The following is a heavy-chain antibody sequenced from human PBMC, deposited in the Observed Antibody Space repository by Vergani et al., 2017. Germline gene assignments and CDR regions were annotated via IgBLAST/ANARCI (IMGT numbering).Heavy chain of an antibody. V-gene: IGHV4-30-2*01. CDR2: INHSGST. J-gene: IGHJ4*02. CDR3: ARGPYREIIRSFFDY. CDR1: GGSISSGGYS. Sequence: QLQLQESGSGLVKPSQTLSLTCAVSGGSISSGGYSWSWIRQPPGKGLEWIGEINHSGSTNYNPSLKSRVTISVDTSKNQFSLKLSSVTAADTAVYYCARGPYREIIRSFFDYWGQGTLVTVSS. D-gene: IGHD4-11*01.